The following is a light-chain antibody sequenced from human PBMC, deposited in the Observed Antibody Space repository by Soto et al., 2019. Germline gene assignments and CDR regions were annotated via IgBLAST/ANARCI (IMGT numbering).Light chain of an antibody. CDR3: QQLNSYPHT. CDR1: QGISSY. CDR2: AAS. Sequence: DIQLTQSPSFLSASVGDRVTITCRACQGISSYLAWYQQKPGKAPKLLIYAASTLQSGVPSRFSGSGSGTEFTLTISSLQPEDFATYYCQQLNSYPHTFGGGTKVEIK. J-gene: IGKJ4*01. V-gene: IGKV1-9*01.